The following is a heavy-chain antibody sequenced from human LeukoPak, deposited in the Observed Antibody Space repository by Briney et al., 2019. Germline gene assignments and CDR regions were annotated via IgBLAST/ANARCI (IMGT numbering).Heavy chain of an antibody. V-gene: IGHV1-2*02. J-gene: IGHJ4*02. Sequence: ASVKVSCKASGYTFTGYYMHWVRQAPGQGLEWMGWINPNSGGTNYAQKFQGRVTMTRNTSISTAYMELSRLRSDDTAVYYCARGYEGILTGSTDYWGQGTLVTVSS. CDR2: INPNSGGT. D-gene: IGHD3-9*01. CDR3: ARGYEGILTGSTDY. CDR1: GYTFTGYY.